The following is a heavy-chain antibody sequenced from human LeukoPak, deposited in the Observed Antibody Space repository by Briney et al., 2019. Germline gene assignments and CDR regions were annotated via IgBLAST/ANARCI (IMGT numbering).Heavy chain of an antibody. Sequence: APVKVSCKASGYTFTSYYMYWVRQAPGQGLEWMGMINPSGGSTTYAQKFQGRVTMTRDTSTSTVYMELSSLRSEDTAVYYCARDVGSSSWYFDYWGQGTLVTVSS. V-gene: IGHV1-46*01. CDR2: INPSGGST. CDR3: ARDVGSSSWYFDY. CDR1: GYTFTSYY. J-gene: IGHJ4*02. D-gene: IGHD6-13*01.